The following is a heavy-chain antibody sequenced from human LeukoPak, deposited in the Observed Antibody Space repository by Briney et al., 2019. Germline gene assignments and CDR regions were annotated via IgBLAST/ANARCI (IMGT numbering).Heavy chain of an antibody. CDR1: GYTFTGYY. D-gene: IGHD5-18*01. J-gene: IGHJ4*02. V-gene: IGHV1-2*02. CDR3: ARDWDTAMVYFGY. Sequence: GASVKVSCKASGYTFTGYYTHWVRQAPGQGLEWMGWINPNSGGTNYAQKFQGGVTMTRDTSISTAYMELSRLRSDDTAVYYCARDWDTAMVYFGYWGQGTLVTVSS. CDR2: INPNSGGT.